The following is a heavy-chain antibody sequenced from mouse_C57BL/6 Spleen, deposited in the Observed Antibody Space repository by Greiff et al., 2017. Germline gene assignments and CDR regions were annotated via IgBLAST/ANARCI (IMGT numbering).Heavy chain of an antibody. CDR3: ARQDDGYAMDY. V-gene: IGHV5-6*01. J-gene: IGHJ4*01. D-gene: IGHD2-12*01. CDR1: GFTFSSYG. CDR2: ISSGGSYT. Sequence: EVKLVESGGDLVKPGGSLKLSCAASGFTFSSYGMSWVRQTPDKRLEWVATISSGGSYTYYPDSVKGRFTISRDNAKNTRYLQMSSLKSEDTAMYYCARQDDGYAMDYWGQGTSVTVSS.